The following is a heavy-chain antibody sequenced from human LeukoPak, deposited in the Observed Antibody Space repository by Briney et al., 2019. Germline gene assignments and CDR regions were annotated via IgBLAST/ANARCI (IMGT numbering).Heavy chain of an antibody. CDR3: ARDLGSGWTFDY. CDR2: IISDGSST. CDR1: GFSFSKYW. Sequence: PGGSLRLSCAASGFSFSKYWMHWVRQAPAKGLVWVSRIISDGSSTRYADSVKGRFTISRDNAKNTLYLQMNSLRAEDTAVYYCARDLGSGWTFDYWGQGTLVTVSS. J-gene: IGHJ4*02. V-gene: IGHV3-74*01. D-gene: IGHD6-25*01.